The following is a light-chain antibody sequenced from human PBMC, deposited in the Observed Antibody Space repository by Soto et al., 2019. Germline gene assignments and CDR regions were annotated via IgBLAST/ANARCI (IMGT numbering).Light chain of an antibody. V-gene: IGKV1-39*01. CDR2: AAS. CDR3: QQSYSIPLT. J-gene: IGKJ4*01. Sequence: DIQMTQSPSSLSASVGDRVTITCRASQSISTYLNWYQQKPGKAPNLLIYAASTLQSGVPSRFSGTGSGTDFTLTIGTLQPEDFATYYCQQSYSIPLTFGGGTKVEIK. CDR1: QSISTY.